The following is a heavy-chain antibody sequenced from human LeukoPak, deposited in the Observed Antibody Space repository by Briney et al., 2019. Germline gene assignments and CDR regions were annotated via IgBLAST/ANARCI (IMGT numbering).Heavy chain of an antibody. D-gene: IGHD1-20*01. CDR3: STLTSRGLSDS. V-gene: IGHV3-15*07. CDR1: GFTFTNAW. Sequence: GGSLRLSCAASGFTFTNAWMNWVSQAPGKGLDWVGRIKSKADGETIDYAAPVKGRFTFSRDDSKNMLYLQMNSLKSEDTAVYYCSTLTSRGLSDSWGQGTLVTVSS. CDR2: IKSKADGETI. J-gene: IGHJ4*02.